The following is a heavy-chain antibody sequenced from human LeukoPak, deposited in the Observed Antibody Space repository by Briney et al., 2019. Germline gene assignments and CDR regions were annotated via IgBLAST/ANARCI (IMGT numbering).Heavy chain of an antibody. Sequence: SETLSLTCTVSGGSISSSSYYWGWIRQPPGKGLEWIGSIYYSGITNYNPSLKSRVTISVDTYKNQFSLKLSSVTAADTAVYFCARRGVYIPGGFDYWGQGTLVTVSS. CDR1: GGSISSSSYY. CDR2: IYYSGIT. V-gene: IGHV4-39*07. CDR3: ARRGVYIPGGFDY. J-gene: IGHJ4*02. D-gene: IGHD3-16*01.